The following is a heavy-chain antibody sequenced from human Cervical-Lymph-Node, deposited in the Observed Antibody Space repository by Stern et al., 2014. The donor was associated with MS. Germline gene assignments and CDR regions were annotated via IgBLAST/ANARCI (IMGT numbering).Heavy chain of an antibody. J-gene: IGHJ6*02. CDR2: IFHSGST. D-gene: IGHD3-16*01. CDR3: ARDWPGGGYYGMDV. V-gene: IGHV4-59*01. Sequence: QVQLVESGPGLVRPSGTLSLTCTVSGGSITSYHWNWIRQPPGKVLEGIGHIFHSGSTNYNPSLKSRVTISVDTSKNQFSLRVTSVTAADTAVYFWARDWPGGGYYGMDVWGQGTTGTVSS. CDR1: GGSITSYH.